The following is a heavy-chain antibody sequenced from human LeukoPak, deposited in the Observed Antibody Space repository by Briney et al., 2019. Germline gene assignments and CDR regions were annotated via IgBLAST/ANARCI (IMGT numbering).Heavy chain of an antibody. Sequence: SETLSLTCTVSGGSVSGYYWSWIRQPPGKGLEGIGYIYYSGSTNYNPSLKSRVTISVDTSRNQFSLKLSSVTAADTAMYYCARGHYGLGVWGQGTTVTVSS. V-gene: IGHV4-59*02. CDR1: GGSVSGYY. CDR3: ARGHYGLGV. CDR2: IYYSGST. J-gene: IGHJ6*02.